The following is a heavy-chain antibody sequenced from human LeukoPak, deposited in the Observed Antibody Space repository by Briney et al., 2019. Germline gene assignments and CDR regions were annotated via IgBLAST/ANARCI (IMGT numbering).Heavy chain of an antibody. D-gene: IGHD3-10*01. J-gene: IGHJ6*02. CDR2: ISYDGSNK. CDR3: AKTSSYGSRLYYYYGMDV. Sequence: GGSLRLSCAASGFTFSSYWMSWVRQAPGKGLEWVAVISYDGSNKYYADSVKGRFTISRDNSKNTLYLQMNSLRAEDTAVYYCAKTSSYGSRLYYYYGMDVWGQGTTVTVSS. CDR1: GFTFSSYW. V-gene: IGHV3-30*18.